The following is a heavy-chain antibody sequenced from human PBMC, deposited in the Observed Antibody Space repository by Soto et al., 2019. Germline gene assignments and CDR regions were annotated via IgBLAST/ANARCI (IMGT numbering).Heavy chain of an antibody. CDR3: ASPVPDRYSGSYYGLGAFDI. CDR1: GGTFSSYA. J-gene: IGHJ3*02. CDR2: IIPIFGTA. D-gene: IGHD1-26*01. V-gene: IGHV1-69*13. Sequence: SVKVSCKASGGTFSSYAISWVRQAPGQGLEWMGGIIPIFGTANYAQKFQGRVTITADESTSTAYMELSSPRSEDTAVYYCASPVPDRYSGSYYGLGAFDIWGQGTMVTVSS.